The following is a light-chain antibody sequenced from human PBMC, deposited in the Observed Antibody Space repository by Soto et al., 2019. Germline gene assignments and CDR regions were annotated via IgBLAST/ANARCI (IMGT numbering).Light chain of an antibody. Sequence: EIVLTQSPGTLSLSPGERATLSCRASQSVSSSYLAWYQQKPGQAPRLLLYGASSRATGIPDRFSGSGSATDFTLTISRLQPEDVAVYYCQQYVRWAYALGQGTEVEIK. V-gene: IGKV3-20*01. CDR3: QQYVRWAYA. CDR2: GAS. CDR1: QSVSSSY. J-gene: IGKJ2*01.